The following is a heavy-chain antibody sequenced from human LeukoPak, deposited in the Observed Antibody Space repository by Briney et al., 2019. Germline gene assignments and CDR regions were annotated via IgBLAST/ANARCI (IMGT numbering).Heavy chain of an antibody. V-gene: IGHV3-21*01. CDR1: GFTFSSYS. D-gene: IGHD3-22*01. J-gene: IGHJ4*02. CDR3: ARGRYDTSGYYPIFDY. Sequence: GGSLRLSCAASGFTFSSYSMNWVRQAPGKGLEWVSSITRTGIYIYRADSVKGRFTLSRDNAKNSLDLQMNSLRAEDTAVYYCARGRYDTSGYYPIFDYWGQGTLVAVSS. CDR2: ITRTGIYI.